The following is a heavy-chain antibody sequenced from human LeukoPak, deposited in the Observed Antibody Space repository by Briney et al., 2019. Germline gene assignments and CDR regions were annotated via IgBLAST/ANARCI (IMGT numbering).Heavy chain of an antibody. CDR1: GFPFSIYP. CDR3: AKAPGCTVVTSFDW. V-gene: IGHV3-23*02. CDR2: ISGSGDST. D-gene: IGHD4-23*01. J-gene: IGHJ4*02. Sequence: GGSLRHSCGASGFPFSIYPMMWVPQAPGKRLEWVSTISGSGDSTYYVHSVKSRLIISRVKSRNTLYLELSSRSADDTAVFCCAKAPGCTVVTSFDWWGQGTLVTVYS.